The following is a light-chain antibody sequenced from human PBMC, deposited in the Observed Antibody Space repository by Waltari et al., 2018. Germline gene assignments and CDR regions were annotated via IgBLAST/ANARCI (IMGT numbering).Light chain of an antibody. CDR3: YSYAGSANGV. Sequence: ALPRPASLSGSPGHPITIPCTGPGMLVGGYTFVSWYQQHPDKAPKLVIYGVTKRPSGVSDRFSGSKSGNTASLTISGLQAEDEADYYCYSYAGSANGVFGGGTTLTVL. V-gene: IGLV2-23*02. J-gene: IGLJ3*02. CDR2: GVT. CDR1: GMLVGGYTF.